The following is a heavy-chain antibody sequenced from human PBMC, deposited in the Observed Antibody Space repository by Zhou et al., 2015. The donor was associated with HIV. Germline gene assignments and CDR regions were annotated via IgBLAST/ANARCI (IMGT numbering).Heavy chain of an antibody. V-gene: IGHV3-21*02. CDR1: GFPFSNYG. CDR3: ARDAPGDYGDYVGAFDI. Sequence: VQLVESGGGVVQPGRSLRLSCEASGFPFSNYGMHWVRQAPGKGLEWVSSISSSSSYIYYADSVKGRFTISRDNAKNSLYLQMNSLRAEDTAVYYCARDAPGDYGDYVGAFDIWGQGTMVTVSS. J-gene: IGHJ3*02. CDR2: ISSSSSYI. D-gene: IGHD4-17*01.